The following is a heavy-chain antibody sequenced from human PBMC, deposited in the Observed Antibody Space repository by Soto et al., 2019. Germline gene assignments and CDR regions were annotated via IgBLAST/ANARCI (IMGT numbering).Heavy chain of an antibody. Sequence: QLQLQESGSGLVKPSQTLSLTCAVSGGSISSGGYSWSWIRQPPGKGLEWIGYIYHSGSTYYNPSLKHRVSISVDRSKNQFSLKLSSVTAADTAVYYCARWWMYASRFDPWGQGTLVTVSS. V-gene: IGHV4-30-2*01. CDR2: IYHSGST. J-gene: IGHJ5*02. CDR1: GGSISSGGYS. CDR3: ARWWMYASRFDP. D-gene: IGHD2-8*01.